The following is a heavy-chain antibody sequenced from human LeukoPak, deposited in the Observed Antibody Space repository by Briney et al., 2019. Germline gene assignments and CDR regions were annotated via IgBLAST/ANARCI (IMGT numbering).Heavy chain of an antibody. CDR2: INPSGGST. CDR1: GYTFTSYY. Sequence: GASVKVSCKASGYTFTSYYMHWVRQAPGQGLEWMGIINPSGGSTSYAQKFQGRVTMTRDTSISTAYMELSRLRSDDTAVYYCASSKTVGDEPDAFDIWGQGTMVTVSS. J-gene: IGHJ3*02. V-gene: IGHV1-46*01. D-gene: IGHD3-16*01. CDR3: ASSKTVGDEPDAFDI.